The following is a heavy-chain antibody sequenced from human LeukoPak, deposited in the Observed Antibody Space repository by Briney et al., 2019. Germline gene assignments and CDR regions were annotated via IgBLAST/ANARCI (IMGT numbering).Heavy chain of an antibody. D-gene: IGHD5-12*01. J-gene: IGHJ4*02. Sequence: PGRSLRLSCAASGFTFSSYAMHWVRQAPGKGLEWVAVISYDGSNKYYADSVKGRFTISRDNSKNTLYLQMNSLRAEDTAVYYCAREGYSGYDWPPPLYYFDYWGQGTLVTVSS. V-gene: IGHV3-30-3*01. CDR3: AREGYSGYDWPPPLYYFDY. CDR1: GFTFSSYA. CDR2: ISYDGSNK.